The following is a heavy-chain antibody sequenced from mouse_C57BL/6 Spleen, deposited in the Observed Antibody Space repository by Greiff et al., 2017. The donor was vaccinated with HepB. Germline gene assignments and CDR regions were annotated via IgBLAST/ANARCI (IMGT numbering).Heavy chain of an antibody. CDR2: IWSGGST. Sequence: VKLVESGPGLVQPSQSLSITCTVSGFSLTSYGVHWVRQSPGKGLEWLGVIWSGGSTDYNAAFISRLSISNDNSKSQVFFKMNSLQAADTAIYYCARSLTGFPYFDYWGQGTTLTVSS. V-gene: IGHV2-2*01. D-gene: IGHD4-1*01. J-gene: IGHJ2*01. CDR1: GFSLTSYG. CDR3: ARSLTGFPYFDY.